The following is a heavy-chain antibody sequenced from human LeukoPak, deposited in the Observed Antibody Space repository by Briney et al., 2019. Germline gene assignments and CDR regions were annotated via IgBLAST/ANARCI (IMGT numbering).Heavy chain of an antibody. CDR2: ISYDGSNK. CDR1: GFTFSSYA. V-gene: IGHV3-30-3*01. J-gene: IGHJ4*02. Sequence: GGSLRLSCAASGFTFSSYAMHWVRQAPGKGLEWGAVISYDGSNKYYADSVKGRFTISRDNSKNTLYLQMNSLRAEDTAVYYCARSSFEYRSSVYYFDYWGQGTLVTVSS. D-gene: IGHD6-6*01. CDR3: ARSSFEYRSSVYYFDY.